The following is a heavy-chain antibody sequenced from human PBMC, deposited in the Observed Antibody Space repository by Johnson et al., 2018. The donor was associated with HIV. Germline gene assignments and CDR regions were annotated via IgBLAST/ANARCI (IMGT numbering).Heavy chain of an antibody. CDR2: TSFDESNK. D-gene: IGHD6-6*01. V-gene: IGHV3-30*14. Sequence: QVQLVESGGGVVQPGRSLRLSCAASGFTFSNFAMHWVRQAPGKGLEWVTFTSFDESNKYYAGSVKGRFTISRENAKNSLYLQMNSLRAGETAVYYCAREVGSWYSSSSGAFDIWGQGIMVTVSS. CDR1: GFTFSNFA. J-gene: IGHJ3*02. CDR3: AREVGSWYSSSSGAFDI.